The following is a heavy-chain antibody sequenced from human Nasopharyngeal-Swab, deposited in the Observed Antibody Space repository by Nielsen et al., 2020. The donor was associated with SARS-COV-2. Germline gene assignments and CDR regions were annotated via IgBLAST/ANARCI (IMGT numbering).Heavy chain of an antibody. Sequence: SGPTLVNPTQTLTLTCTFSGFSLTTRGVGVAWIRQPPGKALEWLAFIFWDDDKRYSPSLKSRLTITKDTSKHQVVLTMTNMDPVDTATYYCARNTRIAAAGTGWFDPWGQGTLVTVSS. V-gene: IGHV2-5*02. D-gene: IGHD6-13*01. CDR2: IFWDDDK. CDR1: GFSLTTRGVG. J-gene: IGHJ5*02. CDR3: ARNTRIAAAGTGWFDP.